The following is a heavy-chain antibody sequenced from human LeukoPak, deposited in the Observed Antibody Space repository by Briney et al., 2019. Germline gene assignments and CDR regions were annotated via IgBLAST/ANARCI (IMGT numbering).Heavy chain of an antibody. V-gene: IGHV4-4*07. J-gene: IGHJ4*02. CDR2: IYTSGST. Sequence: PSETLSLTCTVSGGSISSYYWSWIRQPAGKGLEWIGRIYTSGSTNYNPSLKSRVTMSVDTSKNQFSLKLSSVTAADTAVYYCARGGRTYYGSGTKLWPFDYWGQGTLVTVSS. CDR3: ARGGRTYYGSGTKLWPFDY. D-gene: IGHD3-10*01. CDR1: GGSISSYY.